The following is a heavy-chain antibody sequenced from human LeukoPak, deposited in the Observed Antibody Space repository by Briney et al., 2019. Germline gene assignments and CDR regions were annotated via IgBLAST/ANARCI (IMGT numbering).Heavy chain of an antibody. J-gene: IGHJ5*02. CDR1: GGSISSGSYC. Sequence: PSQTLSLTCTVSGGSISSGSYCWSWIRQPAGKGLEWIGHIYTSGNTNYNPSLKSRVTISVDTSKNQFSLKLSSVTAADTAVYYCARSSSSGWGFRFDPWGQGTLVTVSS. CDR2: IYTSGNT. D-gene: IGHD6-19*01. CDR3: ARSSSSGWGFRFDP. V-gene: IGHV4-61*09.